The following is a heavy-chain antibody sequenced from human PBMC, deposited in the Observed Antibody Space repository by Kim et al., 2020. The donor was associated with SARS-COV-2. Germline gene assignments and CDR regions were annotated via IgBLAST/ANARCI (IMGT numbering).Heavy chain of an antibody. Sequence: SVKVSCKASGGTFSSYTISWVRQAPGQGLEWMGRIIPILGIANYAQKFRGRVTITADKSTSTAYMELSSLRSEDTAVYYCARALFGYYDSSDGAGYFDLWGRGTLVTVSS. D-gene: IGHD3-22*01. CDR1: GGTFSSYT. CDR2: IIPILGIA. J-gene: IGHJ2*01. V-gene: IGHV1-69*02. CDR3: ARALFGYYDSSDGAGYFDL.